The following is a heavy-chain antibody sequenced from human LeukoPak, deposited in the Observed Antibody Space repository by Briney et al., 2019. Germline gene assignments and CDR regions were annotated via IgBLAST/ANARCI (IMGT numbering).Heavy chain of an antibody. CDR1: GNTLTELS. J-gene: IGHJ6*02. CDR3: ATEAELAWAPYYYGLDV. CDR2: FDPEDGET. V-gene: IGHV1-24*01. Sequence: ASVKVSCKVSGNTLTELSIHWVRQTPGEGLEWMGGFDPEDGETIYAEKFQARVTMTADTSTDTAYMQLTNLRSEDTAVYFCATEAELAWAPYYYGLDVWGQGTTVTVSS. D-gene: IGHD3-10*01.